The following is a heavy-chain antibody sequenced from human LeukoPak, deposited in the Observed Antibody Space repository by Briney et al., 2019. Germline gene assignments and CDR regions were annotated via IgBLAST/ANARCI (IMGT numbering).Heavy chain of an antibody. CDR3: AKDSIKYSSSWSLDH. CDR1: GFTFSSYA. Sequence: GGSLRLSCAASGFTFSSYAMSWVRQAPGKGLEWVSAISGSGGSTYYADSVKGRFTISRDNSKNTLYLQMNSLRAEDTAVYYCAKDSIKYSSSWSLDHWGQGTLVTVSS. J-gene: IGHJ4*02. CDR2: ISGSGGST. V-gene: IGHV3-23*01. D-gene: IGHD6-13*01.